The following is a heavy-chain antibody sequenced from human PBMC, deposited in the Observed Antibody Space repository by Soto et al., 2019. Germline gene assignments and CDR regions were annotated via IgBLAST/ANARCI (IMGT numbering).Heavy chain of an antibody. J-gene: IGHJ6*02. Sequence: GGSLRLSCAASGFTFSSYSMNWVRQAPGKGLEWVSSISSSSSYIYYADSVKGRFTISRDNAKNSLYLQMNSLRAEDTAVYYWARARVPSTYYFWGGPQYGMDVRAQGNTVPVS. CDR2: ISSSSSYI. V-gene: IGHV3-21*01. CDR1: GFTFSSYS. CDR3: ARARVPSTYYFWGGPQYGMDV. D-gene: IGHD3-3*01.